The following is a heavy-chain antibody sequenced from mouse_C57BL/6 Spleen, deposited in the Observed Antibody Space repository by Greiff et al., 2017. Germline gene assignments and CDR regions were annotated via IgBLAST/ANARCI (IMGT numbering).Heavy chain of an antibody. CDR2: IYPRSGNT. CDR1: GYTFTSYG. V-gene: IGHV1-81*01. J-gene: IGHJ3*01. CDR3: ASGSSWFAY. Sequence: QVQLQQSGAELARPGALVKLSCKASGYTFTSYGISWVKQRPGHGLEWIGDIYPRSGNTYYNEKFKGKATLTADKSSSTAYMELRSLTSEDSAVYFCASGSSWFAYWGQGTLVTVSA. D-gene: IGHD1-1*01.